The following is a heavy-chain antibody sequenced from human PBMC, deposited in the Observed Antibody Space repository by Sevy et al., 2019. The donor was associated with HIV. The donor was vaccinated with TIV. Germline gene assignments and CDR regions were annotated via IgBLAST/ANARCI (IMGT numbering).Heavy chain of an antibody. J-gene: IGHJ3*02. D-gene: IGHD4-17*01. V-gene: IGHV3-33*01. CDR3: ARATDYGDYDAFDI. CDR1: GFTFSSYG. CDR2: IWYNGSNK. Sequence: GGSLRLSCAASGFTFSSYGMQWVRQAPGKGLEWVAVIWYNGSNKYYADSVKGRFTISRDKSKNTLYLQMNSLRAEDTAVSYCARATDYGDYDAFDIWGQGTMVTVSS.